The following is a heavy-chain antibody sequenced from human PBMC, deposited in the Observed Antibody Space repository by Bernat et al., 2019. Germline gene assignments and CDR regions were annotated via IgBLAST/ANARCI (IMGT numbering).Heavy chain of an antibody. Sequence: EVLLVESGGGLVQPGGSLRLSCAASGFTFTDYWMHWVRQAPGKGLVWVSRINNDGSDTIYADSVKGRFTLSRDNDKNTLYLKMNSLRVEDTAVYYCARGGWSHGFDIWGQGTMVTVSS. V-gene: IGHV3-74*01. CDR1: GFTFTDYW. D-gene: IGHD3-3*01. J-gene: IGHJ3*02. CDR3: ARGGWSHGFDI. CDR2: INNDGSDT.